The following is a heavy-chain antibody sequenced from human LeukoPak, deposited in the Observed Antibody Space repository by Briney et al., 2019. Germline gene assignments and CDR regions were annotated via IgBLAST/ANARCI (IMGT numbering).Heavy chain of an antibody. CDR3: AHRGFSGSYHFDY. D-gene: IGHD1-26*01. CDR2: IYWDDDI. J-gene: IGHJ4*02. CDR1: GFSLTTRGVG. V-gene: IGHV2-5*02. Sequence: SGPTLVNPTQTLTLTCTFSGFSLTTRGVGVGWIRQPPGKALEWLSLIYWDDDIHYSPSLKSRLTITKDASKTQVVLTLINMDPVGTATYYCAHRGFSGSYHFDYWGQGALVTVSS.